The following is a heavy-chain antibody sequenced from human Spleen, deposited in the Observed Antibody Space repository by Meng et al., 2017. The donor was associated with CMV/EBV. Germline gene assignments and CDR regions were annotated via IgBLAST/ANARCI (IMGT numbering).Heavy chain of an antibody. J-gene: IGHJ5*02. D-gene: IGHD2-2*01. CDR1: GGSISSSISY. CDR2: IYYSGST. CDR3: ASLEYCSSTSCYRNWLDP. Sequence: SETLSLTCTVSGGSISSSISYWGWIRQPPGKGLEWIGSIYYSGSTYHNPSLKSRVTISVDTSKNLFSLKLSSVTAADTAVYYCASLEYCSSTSCYRNWLDPWGQGTLVTVSS. V-gene: IGHV4-39*01.